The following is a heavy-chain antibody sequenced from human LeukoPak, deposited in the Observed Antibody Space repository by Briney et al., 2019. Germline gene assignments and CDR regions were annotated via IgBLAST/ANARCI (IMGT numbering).Heavy chain of an antibody. J-gene: IGHJ5*02. Sequence: ASVKVSCKASGYTFTGYYMHWVRQAPGQGLEWMGWIHPNSGGTNYAQKFQGRVTMTRDMSISTAYMELSRLRSDDTAMYYCARSVVGQLERLRWFDPWGQGTLVTVSS. D-gene: IGHD1-1*01. CDR1: GYTFTGYY. CDR2: IHPNSGGT. CDR3: ARSVVGQLERLRWFDP. V-gene: IGHV1-2*02.